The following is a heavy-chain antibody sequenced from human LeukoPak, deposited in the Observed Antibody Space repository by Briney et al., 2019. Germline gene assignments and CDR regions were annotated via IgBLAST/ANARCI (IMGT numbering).Heavy chain of an antibody. CDR3: ARDEYYYGSGSYQPIDY. CDR2: IIPIFATT. D-gene: IGHD3-10*01. Sequence: SVKVSCKASGGTFSSYAISWVRQAPGQGLEWMGGIIPIFATTDYAQKFQGRVTITADESTSTAYMELRSLRSDDTAVYYCARDEYYYGSGSYQPIDYWGQGTLVTVSS. V-gene: IGHV1-69*13. CDR1: GGTFSSYA. J-gene: IGHJ4*02.